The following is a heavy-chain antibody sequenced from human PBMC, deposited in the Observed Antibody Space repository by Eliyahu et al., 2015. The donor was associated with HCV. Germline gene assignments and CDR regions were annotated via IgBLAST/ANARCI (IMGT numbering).Heavy chain of an antibody. J-gene: IGHJ4*02. CDR3: VRDLDRRTKFGSAY. CDR2: IKEDGSER. CDR1: GVILRDYW. D-gene: IGHD3-10*01. Sequence: ELQLVESGGGLVQPGGSLXLXCAXXGVILRDYWMYWARQAPGKGLEWVANIKEDGSERYYVGSVKGRFTISRDNANNLLYLQMNSLRVEDTAVYYCVRDLDRRTKFGSAYWGQGTLVTVSS. V-gene: IGHV3-7*01.